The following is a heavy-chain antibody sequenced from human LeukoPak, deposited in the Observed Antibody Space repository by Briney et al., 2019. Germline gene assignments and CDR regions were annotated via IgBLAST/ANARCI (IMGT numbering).Heavy chain of an antibody. CDR1: GFTFSIYV. J-gene: IGHJ4*02. V-gene: IGHV3-23*01. CDR2: IGGRDHST. CDR3: AKRAVGAAYYFDY. Sequence: LGGSLRLSCAASGFTFSIYVMSWVRQAPGKGLEGVSDIGGRDHSTHSAEPGKGRFTNSRDNSKNTLFLQMSSLGAEDTAVYYCAKRAVGAAYYFDYWGQGTLVTVSS. D-gene: IGHD2-15*01.